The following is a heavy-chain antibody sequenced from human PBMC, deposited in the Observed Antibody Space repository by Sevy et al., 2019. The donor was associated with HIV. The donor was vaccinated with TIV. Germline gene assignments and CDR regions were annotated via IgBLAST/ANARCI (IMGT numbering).Heavy chain of an antibody. J-gene: IGHJ4*02. D-gene: IGHD3-22*01. V-gene: IGHV3-30-3*01. CDR1: GFTFSSYA. Sequence: GGSLRLSCAASGFTFSSYAMHWVRHAPGKGLEWVAVISYDGSNKYYADSVKGRFTISRDNSKNTLYLQMNSLRAEDTAVYYGAREKGSSGYYYSYYFDYWGQGTLVTVSS. CDR2: ISYDGSNK. CDR3: AREKGSSGYYYSYYFDY.